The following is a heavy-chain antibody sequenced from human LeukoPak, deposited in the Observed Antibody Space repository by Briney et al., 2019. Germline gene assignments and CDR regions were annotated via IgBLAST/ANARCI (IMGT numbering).Heavy chain of an antibody. CDR3: AKYRQLGYYFDH. V-gene: IGHV3-21*06. Sequence: PGGSLRLSCAASGFTFSSYSMNWVRQAPGKGLEWVSSISSSSSYIYYADSVKGRFTISRDSSKDTLFLQMNSLRPEDTAVYYCAKYRQLGYYFDHWGQGILVTVSS. CDR1: GFTFSSYS. D-gene: IGHD1-1*01. J-gene: IGHJ4*02. CDR2: ISSSSSYI.